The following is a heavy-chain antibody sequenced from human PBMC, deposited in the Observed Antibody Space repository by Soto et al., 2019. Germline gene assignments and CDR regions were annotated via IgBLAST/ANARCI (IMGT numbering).Heavy chain of an antibody. D-gene: IGHD6-6*01. CDR2: IYNTETT. CDR1: GGSFDTYD. Sequence: QVQLQESGPGLVKPSETLSLTCSVSGGSFDTYDWSWIRQPPGKGLEWIGYIYNTETTNYNPSLKSRVIISVDTSQNHFSLRLSSVTAADTAVYFCARGAKGSWSDYWGQGTLVPVSS. CDR3: ARGAKGSWSDY. V-gene: IGHV4-59*01. J-gene: IGHJ4*02.